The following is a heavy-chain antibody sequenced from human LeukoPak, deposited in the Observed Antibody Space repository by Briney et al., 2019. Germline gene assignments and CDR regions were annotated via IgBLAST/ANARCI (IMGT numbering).Heavy chain of an antibody. D-gene: IGHD3-10*01. J-gene: IGHJ4*02. V-gene: IGHV4-34*01. CDR3: ARGREVITMVRGVTYY. CDR2: INHSGST. CDR1: GFTFSSYS. Sequence: GSLRLSCAASGFTFSSYSMNWVRQPPGKGLEWIGEINHSGSTNYNPSLKSRVTISVDTSKNQFSPKLSSVTAADTAVYYCARGREVITMVRGVTYYWGQGTLVTVSS.